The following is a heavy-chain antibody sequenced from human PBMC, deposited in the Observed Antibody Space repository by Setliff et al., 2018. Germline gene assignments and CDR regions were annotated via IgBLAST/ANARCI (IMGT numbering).Heavy chain of an antibody. CDR2: ISSSSSYI. Sequence: PGGSLRLSCAASGFTFSSYSMNWVRQAPGKGLEWVSSISSSSSYIYYADSVKGRFTISRDNAKNSLYLQMSSLRAEDTAVYYCARAPSTRGYSGYDSWGQGTLVTVSS. CDR3: ARAPSTRGYSGYDS. CDR1: GFTFSSYS. J-gene: IGHJ5*02. V-gene: IGHV3-21*01. D-gene: IGHD5-12*01.